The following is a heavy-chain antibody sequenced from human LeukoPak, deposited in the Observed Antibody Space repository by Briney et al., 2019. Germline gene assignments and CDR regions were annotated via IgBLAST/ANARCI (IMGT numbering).Heavy chain of an antibody. CDR2: ISAYNGNT. J-gene: IGHJ5*02. Sequence: ASVKVSCKASGYTFTSYGISWVRQAPGQGLEWMGWISAYNGNTNYAQKLQGRVTMTTDTSTSTAYMELRSLRSDDTAVYYCARDPPMYSSSWTVWFDPWGQGTLVTVSS. V-gene: IGHV1-18*01. CDR1: GYTFTSYG. D-gene: IGHD6-13*01. CDR3: ARDPPMYSSSWTVWFDP.